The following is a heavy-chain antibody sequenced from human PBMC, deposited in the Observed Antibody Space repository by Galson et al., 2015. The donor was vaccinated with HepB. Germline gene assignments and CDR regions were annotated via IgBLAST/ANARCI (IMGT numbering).Heavy chain of an antibody. J-gene: IGHJ4*02. CDR3: AREVGWGCSAGICYPEYFDY. V-gene: IGHV3-7*03. CDR2: IKQDGSEK. D-gene: IGHD2-15*01. Sequence: SLRLSCAASGFTFSGYWMSFVRQAPGMGLEWLANIKQDGSEKYFVDSVKGRFTISRDNAKNSLYLQMNSLRAEDTAVYYCAREVGWGCSAGICYPEYFDYWGQGTLVTVSS. CDR1: GFTFSGYW.